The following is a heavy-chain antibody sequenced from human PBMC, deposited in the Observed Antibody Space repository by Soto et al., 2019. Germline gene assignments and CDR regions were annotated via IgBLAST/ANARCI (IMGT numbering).Heavy chain of an antibody. V-gene: IGHV3-11*01. J-gene: IGHJ4*02. CDR3: VRPYYSSSWFPFDR. Sequence: GGSLRLSCTGSGFDFGDYYMSWIRQAPGKGLEWVSYIDSGDGTTYYTDSVKGRFTISRDDAKKTVYLQMSSLRVEDTALYYCVRPYYSSSWFPFDRWGQGTLVTVSS. CDR1: GFDFGDYY. CDR2: IDSGDGTT. D-gene: IGHD6-13*01.